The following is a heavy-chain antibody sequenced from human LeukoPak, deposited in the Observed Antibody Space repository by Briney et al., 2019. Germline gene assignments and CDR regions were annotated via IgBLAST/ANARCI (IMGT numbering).Heavy chain of an antibody. CDR1: GGSISSYY. D-gene: IGHD2-15*01. CDR3: ARTYSSVVVVVAAIDWFDP. CDR2: IYYSGST. Sequence: SETLSLTCTVSGGSISSYYWGWIRQPPGKGLEWIGSIYYSGSTYYNPSLKSRVTISVDTSKNQFSLKLSSVTAADTAVYYCARTYSSVVVVVAAIDWFDPWGQGTLVTVSS. J-gene: IGHJ5*02. V-gene: IGHV4-39*01.